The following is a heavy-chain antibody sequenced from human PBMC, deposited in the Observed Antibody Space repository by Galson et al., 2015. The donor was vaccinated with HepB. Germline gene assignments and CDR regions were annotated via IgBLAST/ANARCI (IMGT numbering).Heavy chain of an antibody. CDR2: ISGSGGST. J-gene: IGHJ6*02. CDR3: AKVGDVLRFLEWLMGGMDV. Sequence: SLRLSCAASGFTFSSYAMSWVRQAPGKGLEWVSAISGSGGSTYYADSVKGRFTISRDNSKNTLYLQMNSLRAEDTAVYYCAKVGDVLRFLEWLMGGMDVWGQGTTVTVSS. V-gene: IGHV3-23*01. D-gene: IGHD3-3*01. CDR1: GFTFSSYA.